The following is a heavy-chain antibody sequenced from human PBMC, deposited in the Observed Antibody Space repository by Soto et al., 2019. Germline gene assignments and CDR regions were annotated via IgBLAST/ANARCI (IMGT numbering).Heavy chain of an antibody. Sequence: SGPTLVNPTQTLTLTCTFSGFSLSTSGVGVGWIRQPPGKALEWLALIYWDDDKRYSPSLKSRLTITKDTSKNQVVLTMTNMDPVDTATYYCAHLFRGSYRYTVPGGFDYWGQGTLVTVSS. CDR3: AHLFRGSYRYTVPGGFDY. D-gene: IGHD3-16*02. J-gene: IGHJ4*02. CDR2: IYWDDDK. CDR1: GFSLSTSGVG. V-gene: IGHV2-5*02.